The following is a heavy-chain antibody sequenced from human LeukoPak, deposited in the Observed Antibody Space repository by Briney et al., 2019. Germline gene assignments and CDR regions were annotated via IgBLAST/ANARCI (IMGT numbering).Heavy chain of an antibody. V-gene: IGHV1-2*06. J-gene: IGHJ5*02. CDR3: ARDRDNSSGWYVWFDP. CDR2: INPNSGGT. Sequence: ASVKVSCKVSRYTFTGYYMHWVRQAPGQGLEWMGRINPNSGGTNYAQKFQGRVTMTRDTSISTAYMELSRLRSDDTAVYYCARDRDNSSGWYVWFDPWGQGTLVTVSS. CDR1: RYTFTGYY. D-gene: IGHD6-19*01.